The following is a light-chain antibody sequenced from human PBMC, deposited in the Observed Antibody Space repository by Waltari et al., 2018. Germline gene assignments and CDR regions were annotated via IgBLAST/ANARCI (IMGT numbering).Light chain of an antibody. CDR2: AAS. CDR3: QQTSSAPFT. CDR1: QPIVRY. V-gene: IGKV1-39*01. J-gene: IGKJ5*01. Sequence: DIQMTQSPSSLSASVGDRVTITCRASQPIVRYLNWYQQKPWKAPKLLIYAASTLQRGVPSRFSGSGSGTDFTLAINRVQPDDFATYFCQQTSSAPFTFGRGTRLDFK.